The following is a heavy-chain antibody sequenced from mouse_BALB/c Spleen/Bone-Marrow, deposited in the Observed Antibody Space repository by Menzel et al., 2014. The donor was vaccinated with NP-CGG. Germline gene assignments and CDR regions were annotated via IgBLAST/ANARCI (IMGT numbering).Heavy chain of an antibody. CDR2: INVNGDTT. J-gene: IGHJ3*01. CDR1: GFTFSSYG. D-gene: IGHD2-4*01. Sequence: EVKVVESGGGLVQPGGPLKLSCAASGFTFSSYGMSWVRQTPDKRLEMIATINVNGDTTYHPDSVEGRFTISRDNVKNTLYLQMSSLKSEDTAMYYCARGYDYSSWFAYWGQGTLVTVSA. V-gene: IGHV5-6-3*01. CDR3: ARGYDYSSWFAY.